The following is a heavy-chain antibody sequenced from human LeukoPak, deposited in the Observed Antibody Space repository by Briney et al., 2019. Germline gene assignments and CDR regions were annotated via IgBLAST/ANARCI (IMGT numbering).Heavy chain of an antibody. CDR1: GGSISSYY. D-gene: IGHD3-22*01. J-gene: IGHJ4*02. V-gene: IGHV4-59*01. CDR3: ATLGPYYYDSSGFPY. Sequence: SETLSLTCTVSGGSISSYYWSWIRQPPGKGLEWIGYIYYSGSTNYNPSLKSRVTISVDTSKNQFSLKLSSVTAADTAVYYCATLGPYYYDSSGFPYWGQGTLVTVSS. CDR2: IYYSGST.